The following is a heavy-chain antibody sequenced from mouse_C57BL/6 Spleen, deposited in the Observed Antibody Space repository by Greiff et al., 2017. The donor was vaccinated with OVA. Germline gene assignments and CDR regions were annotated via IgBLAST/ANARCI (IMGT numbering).Heavy chain of an antibody. CDR2: INPNNGGT. CDR3: ARDGNYEAWFAY. D-gene: IGHD2-1*01. J-gene: IGHJ3*01. CDR1: GYTFTDYN. V-gene: IGHV1-22*01. Sequence: EVQGVESGPELVKPGASVKMSCKASGYTFTDYNMHWVKQSHGKSLEWIGYINPNNGGTSYNQKFKGKATLTVNKSSSTAYMELRSLTSEDSAVYYCARDGNYEAWFAYWGQGTLVTVSA.